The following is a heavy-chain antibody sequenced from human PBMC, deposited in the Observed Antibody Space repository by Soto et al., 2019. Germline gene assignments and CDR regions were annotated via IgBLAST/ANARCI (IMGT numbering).Heavy chain of an antibody. CDR3: ARGNPGSYSSGLPPHDP. D-gene: IGHD6-19*01. J-gene: IGHJ5*02. V-gene: IGHV4-4*02. Sequence: SETLSLTCAVSGGSISSSNWWSWVRQPPGKGLEWIGEIYHSGSTNYNPSLKSRVTISVDKSKNQFSLKLSSVTAADTAVYYCARGNPGSYSSGLPPHDPWGQGTLVTVSS. CDR1: GGSISSSNW. CDR2: IYHSGST.